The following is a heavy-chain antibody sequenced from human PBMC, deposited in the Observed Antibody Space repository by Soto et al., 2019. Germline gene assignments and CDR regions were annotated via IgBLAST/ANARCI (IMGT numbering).Heavy chain of an antibody. CDR1: GFTFSSYA. D-gene: IGHD4-17*01. Sequence: LRLSCAASGFTFSSYAMSWVRQAPGKGLEWVSAISGSGGSTYYADSVKGRFTISRDNSKNTLYLQMNSLRAEDTAVYYCAKLTTVTTSTDYWGQGTLVTVSS. CDR2: ISGSGGST. V-gene: IGHV3-23*01. CDR3: AKLTTVTTSTDY. J-gene: IGHJ4*02.